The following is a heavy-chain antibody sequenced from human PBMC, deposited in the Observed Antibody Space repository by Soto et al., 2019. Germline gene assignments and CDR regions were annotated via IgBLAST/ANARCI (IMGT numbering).Heavy chain of an antibody. J-gene: IGHJ4*02. CDR2: IYYSGST. CDR1: GGSIRSGGYY. CDR3: ARGAPRGSSLGGDY. Sequence: QVQLPESGPGLVKPSQTLSLPCTVSGGSIRSGGYYWSWIRQHPGKGLEWIGYIYYSGSTYYHPSLKGRVTIAVDTSKNQFSLKLSSVTAADTAVYYCARGAPRGSSLGGDYWGQGTLVTVSS. D-gene: IGHD6-6*01. V-gene: IGHV4-31*03.